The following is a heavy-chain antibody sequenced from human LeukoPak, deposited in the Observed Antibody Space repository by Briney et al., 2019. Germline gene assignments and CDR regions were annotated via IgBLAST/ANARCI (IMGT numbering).Heavy chain of an antibody. J-gene: IGHJ4*02. V-gene: IGHV1-2*02. CDR2: INPNSGDT. Sequence: ASVKVSCKASGYTFTNHPMHWVRQAPGQGLEWMGWINPNSGDTNYVQQFQGRVTMTRDPSISTAYMELSGLRADDTAVYYCARERYTAYGNFDYWGQGTQVTVSS. D-gene: IGHD5-12*01. CDR3: ARERYTAYGNFDY. CDR1: GYTFTNHP.